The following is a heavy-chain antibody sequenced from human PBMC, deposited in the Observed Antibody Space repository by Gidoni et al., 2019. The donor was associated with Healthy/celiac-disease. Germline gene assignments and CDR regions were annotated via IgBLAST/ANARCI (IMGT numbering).Heavy chain of an antibody. J-gene: IGHJ6*02. CDR3: AKYSMVSFSHYYGMDV. V-gene: IGHV3-23*01. CDR2: ISGSGDNT. CDR1: GFTFSSYA. D-gene: IGHD3-10*01. Sequence: EVQLLESGGGLVQPGGSLRLSCAASGFTFSSYAMSWVRQAPGKGLEWVSVISGSGDNTYYADSVKGRFTISRDNSKNTLYLQMNNLRAEDTAVYYCAKYSMVSFSHYYGMDVWGQGTTVTVSS.